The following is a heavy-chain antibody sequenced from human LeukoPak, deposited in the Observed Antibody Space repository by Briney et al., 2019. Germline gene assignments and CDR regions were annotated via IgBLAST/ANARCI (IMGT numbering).Heavy chain of an antibody. Sequence: PGGSLRLSCAASGSTLSSYAMHWVRQAPGKGLEWVAVISYDGSNKYYADSVKGRFTISRDNSKNTLYLQMNSLRAEDTAVYYCARDRVGATDYFDYWGQGTLVTVSS. V-gene: IGHV3-30-3*01. CDR2: ISYDGSNK. J-gene: IGHJ4*02. CDR1: GSTLSSYA. D-gene: IGHD1-26*01. CDR3: ARDRVGATDYFDY.